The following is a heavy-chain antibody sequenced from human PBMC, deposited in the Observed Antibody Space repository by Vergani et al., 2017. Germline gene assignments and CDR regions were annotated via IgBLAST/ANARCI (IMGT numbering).Heavy chain of an antibody. V-gene: IGHV1-69*01. J-gene: IGHJ4*02. CDR1: GGTFSSYA. D-gene: IGHD3-10*01. CDR2: IIPIFGTA. Sequence: QVQLVQSGAEVKKPGSSVKVSCKASGGTFSSYAISWVRQAPGQGLEWMGGIIPIFGTANYAQKFQGRVTITADESTSTDYMELSSLRSEDTAVYYCARVLVGRFGEAPGYFFDYWGQGTLVTVSS. CDR3: ARVLVGRFGEAPGYFFDY.